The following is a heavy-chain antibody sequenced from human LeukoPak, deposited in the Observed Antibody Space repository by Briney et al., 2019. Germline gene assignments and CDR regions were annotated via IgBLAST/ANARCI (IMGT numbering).Heavy chain of an antibody. CDR2: ISSSGSTI. Sequence: GGSLRLSCAASGFTFSDYYMSWIRQAPGKGLEWVSYISSSGSTIYYADSVKGRFTISRDNAKNSLYLQMNNLRVEDTAVYFCAREEVKSFDNWGQGTLVTVSS. CDR3: AREEVKSFDN. V-gene: IGHV3-11*01. CDR1: GFTFSDYY. J-gene: IGHJ4*02.